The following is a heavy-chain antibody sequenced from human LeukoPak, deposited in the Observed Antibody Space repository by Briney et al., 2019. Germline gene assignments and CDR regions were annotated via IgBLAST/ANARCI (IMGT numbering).Heavy chain of an antibody. CDR2: IYYSGST. CDR3: ARLPTGYSSSWYWRGY. V-gene: IGHV4-39*01. D-gene: IGHD6-13*01. CDR1: GGSISSSSYY. Sequence: SETLSLTCTVSGGSISSSSYYWGWIRQPPGKGLEWLGSIYYSGSTYYNPSLKSRVTISVDTSKNQFSLKLSSVTAADTAVYYCARLPTGYSSSWYWRGYWGQGTLVTVSS. J-gene: IGHJ4*02.